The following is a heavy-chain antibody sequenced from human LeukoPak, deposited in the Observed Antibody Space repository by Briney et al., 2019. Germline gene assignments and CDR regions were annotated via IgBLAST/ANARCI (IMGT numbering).Heavy chain of an antibody. CDR2: ISGSGGST. V-gene: IGHV3-23*01. CDR3: AXENXLYSSGWXEXDY. D-gene: IGHD6-19*01. Sequence: GGSLRLSCAASGFTFSSYAMSWVRQAPGKGLEWVSAISGSGGSTYYADSVKGRFTISRDNSKNTLYLQMNSLRAEDTAVYYXAXENXLYSSGWXEXDYWGQXXXVTV. J-gene: IGHJ4*02. CDR1: GFTFSSYA.